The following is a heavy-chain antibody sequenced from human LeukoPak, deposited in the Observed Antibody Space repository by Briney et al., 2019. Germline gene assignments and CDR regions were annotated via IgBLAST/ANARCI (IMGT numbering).Heavy chain of an antibody. CDR3: ARPPGIAVAGTMGSGAFDI. D-gene: IGHD6-19*01. CDR2: IRYDGSNK. V-gene: IGHV3-30*02. Sequence: SGGSLRLSCAASGFTFSSYGMHWVRQAPGKGLEWVAFIRYDGSNKYYADSGKGRFTIARDTSKNTLYLQMNSLRAEDTAVYYCARPPGIAVAGTMGSGAFDIWGQGTMVTVSS. J-gene: IGHJ3*02. CDR1: GFTFSSYG.